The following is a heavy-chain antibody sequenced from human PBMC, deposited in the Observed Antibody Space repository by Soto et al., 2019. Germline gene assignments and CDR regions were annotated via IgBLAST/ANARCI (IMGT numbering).Heavy chain of an antibody. CDR2: IYYRVNT. CDR3: ARSGYSSSDLEH. Sequence: SETLSLTCTVSYGSVSSDPFYCTWIRQHPGKGLEWIGYIYYRVNTYYHPSLKSRVTISIDTSRNQLSLRLDSVTAADTAVYYCARSGYSSSDLEHGGQGSMVTVSS. J-gene: IGHJ4*01. V-gene: IGHV4-31*03. D-gene: IGHD6-13*01. CDR1: YGSVSSDPFY.